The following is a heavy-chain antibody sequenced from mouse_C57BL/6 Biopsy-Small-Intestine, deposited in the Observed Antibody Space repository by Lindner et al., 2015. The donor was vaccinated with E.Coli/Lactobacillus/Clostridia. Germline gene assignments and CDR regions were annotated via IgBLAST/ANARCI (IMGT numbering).Heavy chain of an antibody. J-gene: IGHJ3*01. Sequence: VQLQESGPELVEPGASVKMSCKASGYTFTSYVMHWVRQKPGQGLDWIGYINPYNDGTKSNEKFKGKATLTSDKSSSTSYMELSSLTSEDSAVYYCARDDGYYGWFAYWGQGTLVTVSA. V-gene: IGHV1-14*01. CDR2: INPYNDGT. CDR3: ARDDGYYGWFAY. D-gene: IGHD2-3*01. CDR1: GYTFTSYV.